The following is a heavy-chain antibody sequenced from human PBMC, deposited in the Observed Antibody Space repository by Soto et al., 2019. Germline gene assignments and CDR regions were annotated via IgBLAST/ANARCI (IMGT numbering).Heavy chain of an antibody. CDR2: ISYDGSNK. CDR3: AKVTGYCSSTSCSRDYYYYYGMDV. CDR1: GFTFSTYG. J-gene: IGHJ6*02. Sequence: SGGSLRLSCAASGFTFSTYGMHWVRQAPGKGLEWVAVISYDGSNKYYADSVKGRFTISRDNSKNTLYLQMNSLRAEDTGVYYCAKVTGYCSSTSCSRDYYYYYGMDVWGQGTTVTVSS. D-gene: IGHD2-2*01. V-gene: IGHV3-30*18.